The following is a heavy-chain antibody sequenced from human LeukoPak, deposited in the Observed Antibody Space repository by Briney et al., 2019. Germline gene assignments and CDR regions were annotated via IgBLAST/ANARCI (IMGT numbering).Heavy chain of an antibody. CDR1: DGSVWTGDYY. Sequence: SATLSLTCTVSDGSVWTGDYYWGWIRQSPGKGLEWIGNVFYTGRTYYNPSLKSLATISVDTSRKQVSLRLNSVTAADTAVYYCARYRIYYYDSGSYPEGYFDYWGQGTLVTVSS. D-gene: IGHD3-22*01. V-gene: IGHV4-39*01. J-gene: IGHJ4*02. CDR3: ARYRIYYYDSGSYPEGYFDY. CDR2: VFYTGRT.